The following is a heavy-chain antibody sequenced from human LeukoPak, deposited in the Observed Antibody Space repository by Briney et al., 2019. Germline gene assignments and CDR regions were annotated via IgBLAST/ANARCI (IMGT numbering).Heavy chain of an antibody. CDR1: GFTFDDYA. J-gene: IGHJ6*03. Sequence: PGRSLRLSCAASGFTFDDYAMHWVRRAPGKGLEWVSGISWNSGTIVYADSVKGRFTISRDNAKNSLYLQMNSLRAEDTAVYYCARDGGLYCSGGSCYVDYYYYYMDVWGKGTTVTVSS. V-gene: IGHV3-9*01. CDR3: ARDGGLYCSGGSCYVDYYYYYMDV. D-gene: IGHD2-15*01. CDR2: ISWNSGTI.